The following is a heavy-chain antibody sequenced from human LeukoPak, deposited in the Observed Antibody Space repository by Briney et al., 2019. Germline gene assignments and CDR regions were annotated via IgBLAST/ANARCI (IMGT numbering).Heavy chain of an antibody. V-gene: IGHV3-53*05. CDR1: GFTVSSNY. Sequence: GGSLRLSCAASGFTVSSNYMSWVRQAPGKGLEWVSGIYSGGSTFYADSVKGRFTISRDNSKNTLYLQMNNLRPEDTAVYYCVKDLNGTWSFDYWGQGALVTVSS. CDR2: IYSGGST. CDR3: VKDLNGTWSFDY. J-gene: IGHJ4*02. D-gene: IGHD2-8*01.